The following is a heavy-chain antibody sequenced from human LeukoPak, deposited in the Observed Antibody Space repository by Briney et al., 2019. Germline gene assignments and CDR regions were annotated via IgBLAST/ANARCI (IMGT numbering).Heavy chain of an antibody. CDR2: ITASGTAM. J-gene: IGHJ4*02. V-gene: IGHV3-48*01. CDR3: ARAVGAVAYLDY. Sequence: GGSLRLSCAASGFTFSSYSMNWVRQAPGKGLEWVSHITASGTAMFYADSVKGRFTTSRDNAKDSLYLQMNSLRAEDTAGYYCARAVGAVAYLDYWGEGTLVTVCS. D-gene: IGHD6-19*01. CDR1: GFTFSSYS.